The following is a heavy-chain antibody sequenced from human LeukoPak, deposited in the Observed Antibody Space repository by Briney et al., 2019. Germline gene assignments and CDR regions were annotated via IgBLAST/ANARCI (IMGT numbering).Heavy chain of an antibody. CDR2: INHSGST. V-gene: IGHV4-34*01. Sequence: SETLSLTCAVYGGSFSGYYWTWIRQPPGKGLEWIGEINHSGSTNYNPSLKSRVTISVDMSKNQFSLILSSVTAADTAVYYCARHGGWHFDYWGQGTLVTVSS. D-gene: IGHD6-19*01. J-gene: IGHJ4*02. CDR1: GGSFSGYY. CDR3: ARHGGWHFDY.